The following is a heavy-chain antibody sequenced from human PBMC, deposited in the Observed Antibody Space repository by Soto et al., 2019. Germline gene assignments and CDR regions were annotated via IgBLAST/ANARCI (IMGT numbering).Heavy chain of an antibody. D-gene: IGHD1-20*01. J-gene: IGHJ4*02. CDR3: ARDNWNDFIYDY. V-gene: IGHV1-2*02. Sequence: ASVKVSCKASGYTFTGYYMHWVRQAPGQGLEWMGWINPNSGGTNYAQKFQGRVTMTRDTSISTAYMELSRLRSDDTAVYYCARDNWNDFIYDYWGQGTLVTVSS. CDR1: GYTFTGYY. CDR2: INPNSGGT.